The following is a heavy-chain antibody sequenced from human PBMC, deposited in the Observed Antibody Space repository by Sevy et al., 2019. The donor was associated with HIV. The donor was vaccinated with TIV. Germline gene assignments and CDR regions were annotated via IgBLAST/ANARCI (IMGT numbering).Heavy chain of an antibody. D-gene: IGHD2-2*01. V-gene: IGHV4-59*01. J-gene: IGHJ5*02. CDR2: IYYSGST. CDR1: GGSISSYY. CDR3: ARGGKRSIVVVPAANNWFDP. Sequence: SETLSLTCTVSGGSISSYYWSWIRQPPGKGLEWIGYIYYSGSTNYNPSLKSRVTISVDKSKNQFSLKLSSVTAADTAVYYCARGGKRSIVVVPAANNWFDPWGQGTLVTVSS.